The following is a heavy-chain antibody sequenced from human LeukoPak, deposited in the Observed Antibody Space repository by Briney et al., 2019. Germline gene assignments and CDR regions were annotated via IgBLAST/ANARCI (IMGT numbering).Heavy chain of an antibody. CDR1: GGSISSGGYS. CDR3: ARGGDYDILTSYSVPDFDY. J-gene: IGHJ4*02. Sequence: PSQTLSLTCAVSGGSISSGGYSWSWIRQPPGKGLEWIGYIYHSGSTYYNPSLKSRVTISVDRSKNQFSLKLSSVTAADTAVYYCARGGDYDILTSYSVPDFDYWGQGTLVTVSS. D-gene: IGHD3-9*01. V-gene: IGHV4-30-2*01. CDR2: IYHSGST.